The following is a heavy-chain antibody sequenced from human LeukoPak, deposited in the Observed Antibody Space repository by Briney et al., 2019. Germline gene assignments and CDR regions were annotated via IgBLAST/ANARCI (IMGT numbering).Heavy chain of an antibody. D-gene: IGHD3-16*01. CDR2: ISGSGGST. CDR1: GFTFSSYA. J-gene: IGHJ4*02. V-gene: IGHV3-23*01. CDR3: LRSWGRIDY. Sequence: GGSLRLSCAASGFTFSSYAMSWVRQAPGKGLEWVSAISGSGGSTYYADSVKGRFTISRDNAKNSLYLQMNSLRAEDTAVYYCLRSWGRIDYWGQGTLVTVSS.